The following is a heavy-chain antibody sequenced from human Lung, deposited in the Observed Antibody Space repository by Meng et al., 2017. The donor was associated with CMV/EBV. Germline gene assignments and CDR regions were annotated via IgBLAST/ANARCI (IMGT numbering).Heavy chain of an antibody. J-gene: IGHJ6*02. D-gene: IGHD3-3*01. CDR2: ISSSSSYI. V-gene: IGHV3-21*01. CDR1: GFTFSSYS. CDR3: ARDPGLDSAAYYDFWSGSPLYYYYVMDV. Sequence: GESLKISCAASGFTFSSYSMNWVRQAPGKGLEWVSSISSSSSYIYYADSVKGRFTISRDNAKNSLYLQMNSLRAEDTAVYYCARDPGLDSAAYYDFWSGSPLYYYYVMDVWGQGXTVTVSS.